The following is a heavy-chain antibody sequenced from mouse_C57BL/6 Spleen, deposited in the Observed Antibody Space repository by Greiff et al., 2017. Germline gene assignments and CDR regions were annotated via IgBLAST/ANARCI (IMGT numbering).Heavy chain of an antibody. CDR2: INPSTGGT. CDR3: ARNPMDY. Sequence: EVQLQQSGPELVKPGASVKISCKASGYSFTGYYMNWVKQSPEKSLEWIGEINPSTGGTTYNQKFKAKATLTVDKSSSTAYMQLKSLASEDSAVDCCARNPMDYWGQGTSVTVSS. J-gene: IGHJ4*01. CDR1: GYSFTGYY. V-gene: IGHV1-42*01.